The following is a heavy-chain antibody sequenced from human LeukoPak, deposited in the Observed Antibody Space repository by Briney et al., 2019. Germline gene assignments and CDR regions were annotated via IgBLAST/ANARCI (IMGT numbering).Heavy chain of an antibody. CDR2: IRNDGSNK. CDR1: GFTFSGYG. CDR3: AKDGILTGYSLDY. J-gene: IGHJ4*02. V-gene: IGHV3-30*02. Sequence: PGGSLRLSCAASGFTFSGYGMHWVRQAPGKGLEWVAFIRNDGSNKYYAGSMKGRFTISRDNSKNTLYLQINSLRTEDTAIYYCAKDGILTGYSLDYWGQGTLVTVSS. D-gene: IGHD3-9*01.